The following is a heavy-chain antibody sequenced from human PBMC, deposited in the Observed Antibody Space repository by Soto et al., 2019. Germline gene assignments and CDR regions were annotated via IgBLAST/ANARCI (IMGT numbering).Heavy chain of an antibody. CDR1: GFTFSSYS. CDR2: ISSSSSTI. D-gene: IGHD3-10*01. Sequence: GGSLRLSCSASGFTFSSYSMNWVRQAPGKGLEWVSYISSSSSTIYYADSVKGRFTISRDNAKNSLYLQMNSLRDEDTAVYYCARDAVPYYYGSGIEGGYYFDYWGQGTLVTVSS. V-gene: IGHV3-48*02. CDR3: ARDAVPYYYGSGIEGGYYFDY. J-gene: IGHJ4*02.